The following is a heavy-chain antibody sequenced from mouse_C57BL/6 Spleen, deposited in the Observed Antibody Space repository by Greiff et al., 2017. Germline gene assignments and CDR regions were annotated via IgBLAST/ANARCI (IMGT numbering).Heavy chain of an antibody. V-gene: IGHV14-3*01. J-gene: IGHJ3*01. D-gene: IGHD2-1*01. Sequence: EVQLQQSVAELVRPGASVKLSCTASVFNIKNTYLSWVKPRPEQGLEWIGRIDTANGNTQYAPTFQGKATITADTSSNTAYLQISSLTSEDTTIYYCALGGNPFAYWGQGTLVTVSA. CDR3: ALGGNPFAY. CDR2: IDTANGNT. CDR1: VFNIKNTY.